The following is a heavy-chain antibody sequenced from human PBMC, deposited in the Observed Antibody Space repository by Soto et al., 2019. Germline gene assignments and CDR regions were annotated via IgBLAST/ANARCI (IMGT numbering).Heavy chain of an antibody. J-gene: IGHJ3*02. D-gene: IGHD3-3*01. CDR3: ARVADFSGDDAFDI. V-gene: IGHV4-31*03. CDR1: GGSISSGGYY. CDR2: IYYSGST. Sequence: PSETLSLTCTVSGGSISSGGYYWSWILHHPGKGLEWIGYIYYSGSTYYNPSLKSRVTISVDTSKNPFSLKLSSVTAADTAVYYCARVADFSGDDAFDIWGQGTMVTVSS.